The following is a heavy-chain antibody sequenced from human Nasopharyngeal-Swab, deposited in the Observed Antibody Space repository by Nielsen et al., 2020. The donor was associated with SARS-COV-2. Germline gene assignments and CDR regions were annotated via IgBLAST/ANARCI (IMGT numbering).Heavy chain of an antibody. Sequence: GGSLRLSCAASGFTFSSYWMSWVRQAPGKGLEWVANIKEDGSEKYYVDSVKGRFTISRDNSKNTLYLQMNSLRAEDTAMYYCHLSSGYDGYINYWGQGTLVTVSS. J-gene: IGHJ4*02. CDR3: HLSSGYDGYINY. CDR2: IKEDGSEK. CDR1: GFTFSSYW. V-gene: IGHV3-7*01. D-gene: IGHD3-22*01.